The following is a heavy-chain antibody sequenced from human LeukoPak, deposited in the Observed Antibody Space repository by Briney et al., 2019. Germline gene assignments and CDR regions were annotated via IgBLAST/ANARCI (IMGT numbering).Heavy chain of an antibody. CDR3: ARAGDILTGYFVDY. CDR1: GFTFSDYY. CDR2: ISGSGGST. J-gene: IGHJ4*02. V-gene: IGHV3-23*01. D-gene: IGHD3-9*01. Sequence: GGSLRLSCAASGFTFSDYYMSWIRQAPGKGLEWVSAISGSGGSTYYADSVKGRFTISRDNSKNTLYLQMNSLRAEDTAVYYCARAGDILTGYFVDYWGQGTLVTVSS.